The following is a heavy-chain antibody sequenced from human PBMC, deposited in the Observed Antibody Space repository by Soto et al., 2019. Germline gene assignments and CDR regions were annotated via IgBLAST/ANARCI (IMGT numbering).Heavy chain of an antibody. D-gene: IGHD6-25*01. CDR3: ARDIDNPGYSSVPNSDXFGF. CDR2: ISAYNGNT. CDR1: GYTFTSYG. J-gene: IGHJ1*01. Sequence: ASVKVSCKASGYTFTSYGISWVRQAPGQGLEWMGWISAYNGNTNYAQKLQGRVTMTTDTSTSTAYMELRSLRSDDTAVYYCARDIDNPGYSSVPNSDXFGFWGQRTLVTVSS. V-gene: IGHV1-18*01.